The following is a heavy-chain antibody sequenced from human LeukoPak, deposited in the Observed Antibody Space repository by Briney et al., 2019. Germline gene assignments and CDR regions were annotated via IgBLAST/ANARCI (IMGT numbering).Heavy chain of an antibody. CDR2: INHSGST. Sequence: SETLSLTCAVYGGSFSGCYWSWIRQPPGKGLEWIGEINHSGSTNYNPSLKSRVTISVDTSKNQFSLKLSSVTAADTAVYYCARERGLRAGNIGIRGQGTMVTVSS. D-gene: IGHD3-16*01. J-gene: IGHJ3*02. CDR1: GGSFSGCY. V-gene: IGHV4-34*01. CDR3: ARERGLRAGNIGI.